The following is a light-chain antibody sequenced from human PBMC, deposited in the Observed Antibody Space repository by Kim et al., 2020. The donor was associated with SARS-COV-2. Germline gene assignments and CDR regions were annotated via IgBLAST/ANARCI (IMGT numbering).Light chain of an antibody. Sequence: GQSVTIACSGSTSNIGSHNVYWFQQLPGTAPKPLIYRTNQRPSGVPDRFSGSKSGTSASLAISGLRSEDEADYYCTAWDDSLSGLVFGGGTQLTVL. V-gene: IGLV1-47*01. CDR2: RTN. J-gene: IGLJ2*01. CDR1: TSNIGSHN. CDR3: TAWDDSLSGLV.